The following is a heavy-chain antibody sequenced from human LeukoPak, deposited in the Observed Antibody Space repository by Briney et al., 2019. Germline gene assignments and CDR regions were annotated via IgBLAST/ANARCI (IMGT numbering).Heavy chain of an antibody. Sequence: GGSLRLSCAAPGFTFSSYWMSWVRQAPGKGLEWVANIKQDGSEKYYVDSVKGRFTISRDNAKNSLYLQMNSLRAEDTAVHYCARVGLGVGSGGKASGFDPWGQGTLVTVSS. J-gene: IGHJ5*02. D-gene: IGHD3-10*01. CDR1: GFTFSSYW. CDR3: ARVGLGVGSGGKASGFDP. CDR2: IKQDGSEK. V-gene: IGHV3-7*01.